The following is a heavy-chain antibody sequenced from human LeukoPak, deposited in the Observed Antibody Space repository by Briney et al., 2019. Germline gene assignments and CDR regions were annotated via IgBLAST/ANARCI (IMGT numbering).Heavy chain of an antibody. Sequence: SETPSLTCAVYGGSFSGYYWSWIRQPPGKGLEWIGEINHSGSTNYNPSLKSRVTISVDTSKNQFSLKLSSVTAADTAVYYCARGKTSFARRDYFDYWGQGTLVTVSS. D-gene: IGHD6-6*01. CDR3: ARGKTSFARRDYFDY. CDR2: INHSGST. CDR1: GGSFSGYY. V-gene: IGHV4-34*01. J-gene: IGHJ4*02.